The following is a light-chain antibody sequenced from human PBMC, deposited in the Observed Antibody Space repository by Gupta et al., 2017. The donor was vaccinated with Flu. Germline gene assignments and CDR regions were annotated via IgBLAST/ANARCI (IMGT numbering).Light chain of an antibody. CDR2: NDS. Sequence: SYELPQPPSGSVSPGQTARITCSGDAVAKQYAYWYQQKPGQAPVLLIYNDSERHSGIPERFSGSSSGTTVTLTISGVQAEEEADYYCQSADSSGTHVVFGGGTKLTVL. V-gene: IGLV3-25*02. CDR1: AVAKQY. CDR3: QSADSSGTHVV. J-gene: IGLJ2*01.